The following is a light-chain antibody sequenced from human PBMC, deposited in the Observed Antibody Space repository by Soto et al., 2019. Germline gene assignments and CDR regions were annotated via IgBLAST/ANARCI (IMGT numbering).Light chain of an antibody. Sequence: EVVLTQSPATPSLSPGERATLSCRASQSVSSHLTWYQQKPGQAPRLLIYDASNRVTGIPARFSGSGSGTDFPLTISSLEPEDFAVYYCQQRTNWRLTFGGGTKVEIK. V-gene: IGKV3-11*01. CDR3: QQRTNWRLT. CDR2: DAS. J-gene: IGKJ4*01. CDR1: QSVSSH.